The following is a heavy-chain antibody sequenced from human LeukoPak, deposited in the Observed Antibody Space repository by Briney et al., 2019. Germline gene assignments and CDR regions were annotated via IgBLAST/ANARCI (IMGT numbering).Heavy chain of an antibody. Sequence: SETLSLTCTVSGGSVSSGSYYWSWIRQPPGKGLEWIGYIYYSGSTNYNPSLKSRVTISVDTSKNQFSLKLSSVTAADTAVYYCARGPYSSGKGWFDPWGQGTLVTDSS. V-gene: IGHV4-61*01. CDR3: ARGPYSSGKGWFDP. CDR1: GGSVSSGSYY. CDR2: IYYSGST. D-gene: IGHD6-19*01. J-gene: IGHJ5*02.